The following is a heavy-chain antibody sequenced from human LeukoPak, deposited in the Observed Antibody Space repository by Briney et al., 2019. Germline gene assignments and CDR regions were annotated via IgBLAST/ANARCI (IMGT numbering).Heavy chain of an antibody. CDR1: GGSISSYY. CDR3: AREADAYGIDY. V-gene: IGHV4-59*01. Sequence: SETLSLTCTVSGGSISSYYWSWIRQPPGKGLEWIGYIYYSGSTNYNPSLKSRVTISVDTSKNQFSLKLSSVTAADTAVYYCAREADAYGIDYWGQGTLVTVSS. D-gene: IGHD3-16*01. J-gene: IGHJ4*02. CDR2: IYYSGST.